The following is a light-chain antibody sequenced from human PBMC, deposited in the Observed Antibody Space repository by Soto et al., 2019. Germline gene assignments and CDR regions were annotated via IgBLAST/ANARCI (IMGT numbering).Light chain of an antibody. CDR1: QSVSTY. CDR3: QQRSNWPPAWT. V-gene: IGKV3-11*01. J-gene: IGKJ1*01. CDR2: DAS. Sequence: ESVLTQSPATLSLSPGERATLSCRASQSVSTYLAWYQQKPGQAPRLLIYDASHRATGIPARFSGSGSGTDFTLTISSLAPEDFAVYYCQQRSNWPPAWTFGQGTKVEIK.